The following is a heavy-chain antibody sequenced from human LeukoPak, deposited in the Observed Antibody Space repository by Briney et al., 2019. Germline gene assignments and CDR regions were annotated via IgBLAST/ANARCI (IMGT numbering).Heavy chain of an antibody. CDR3: AREDVSRGFDF. V-gene: IGHV3-23*01. CDR2: LSDNGGRT. CDR1: GFTFKNYA. J-gene: IGHJ4*01. D-gene: IGHD3-16*01. Sequence: GGSLRLFCAASGFTFKNYAMNWVRQAPGKGLEWVSALSDNGGRTYYADSVTGRFTISRDHSKTPLHLHMTGLRAEATAIYYCAREDVSRGFDFWGHGTLVTVSS.